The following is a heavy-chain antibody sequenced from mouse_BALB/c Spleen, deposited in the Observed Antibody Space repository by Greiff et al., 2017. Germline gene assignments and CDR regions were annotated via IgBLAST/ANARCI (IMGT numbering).Heavy chain of an antibody. CDR3: GCITTNY. CDR1: GYTFTSYN. J-gene: IGHJ2*01. Sequence: QVQLKQPGAELVKPGASVKMSCKASGYTFTSYNMHWVKQTPGQGLEWIGAIYPGNGDTSYNQKFKGKATLTADKSSSTAYMQLSSLTSEDSAVYYCGCITTNYWGQGTTLTVSS. V-gene: IGHV1-12*01. CDR2: IYPGNGDT. D-gene: IGHD1-2*01.